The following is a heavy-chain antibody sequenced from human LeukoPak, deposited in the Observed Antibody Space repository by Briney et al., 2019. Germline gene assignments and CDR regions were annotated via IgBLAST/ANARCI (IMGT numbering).Heavy chain of an antibody. Sequence: PSETLSLTCTVSGGSISSYYWSWIRQPPGKGLEWIGYIYYSGSTNYNPSLKSRVTISVDTSKNQFSLNLISVTAADTAVYYCARGSPLRLGELSLYRDFDYWGQGTLVTVSS. J-gene: IGHJ4*02. CDR3: ARGSPLRLGELSLYRDFDY. D-gene: IGHD3-16*02. CDR1: GGSISSYY. CDR2: IYYSGST. V-gene: IGHV4-59*01.